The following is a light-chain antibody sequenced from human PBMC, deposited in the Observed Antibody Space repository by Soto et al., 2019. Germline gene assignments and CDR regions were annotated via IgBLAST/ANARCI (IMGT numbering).Light chain of an antibody. J-gene: IGKJ2*01. Sequence: DIVMTQSPDSLAVSLGERATINCKSSQSVLYSSNNKNYLAWYQQKPGQPPKLLIYWASTRESGVPDRFSGSGSGTEFTQTISSLQAEDVAVYYCQQYYSTPYTFGQGTKLEIK. CDR3: QQYYSTPYT. CDR2: WAS. CDR1: QSVLYSSNNKNY. V-gene: IGKV4-1*01.